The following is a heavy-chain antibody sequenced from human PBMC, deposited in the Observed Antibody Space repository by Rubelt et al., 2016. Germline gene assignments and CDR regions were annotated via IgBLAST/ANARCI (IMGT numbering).Heavy chain of an antibody. V-gene: IGHV3-7*01. Sequence: GFTFNNYWMNWVRQAPGKGLEWVANIKQDGSEKYYVDSVKGRFTISRDNAKKSLYLQMNSLRAEDTAVYYCASDFYYNSSNYYGGLDYWGQGILVTVSS. D-gene: IGHD3-22*01. CDR3: ASDFYYNSSNYYGGLDY. CDR2: IKQDGSEK. J-gene: IGHJ4*02. CDR1: GFTFNNYW.